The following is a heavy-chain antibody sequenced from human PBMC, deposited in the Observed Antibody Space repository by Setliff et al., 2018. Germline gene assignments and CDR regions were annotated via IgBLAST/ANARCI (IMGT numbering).Heavy chain of an antibody. CDR3: ARDGSSVIRFLEWSHKDYYYMDV. D-gene: IGHD3-3*01. CDR1: GYTFTSYD. J-gene: IGHJ6*03. Sequence: ASVKVSCKASGYTFTSYDINWVRQAPGQGLEWMGWINPNRGGTNYARKFEGRVTVTRDTSISTAYMELSRLRYDDTAIYYCARDGSSVIRFLEWSHKDYYYMDVWGKGTTVTVSS. CDR2: INPNRGGT. V-gene: IGHV1-2*02.